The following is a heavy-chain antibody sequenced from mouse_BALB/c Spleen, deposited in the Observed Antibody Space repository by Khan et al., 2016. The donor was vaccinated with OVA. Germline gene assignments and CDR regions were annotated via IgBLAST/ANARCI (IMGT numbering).Heavy chain of an antibody. D-gene: IGHD4-1*01. V-gene: IGHV4-1*02. Sequence: EVQLVESGGGLVQPGGSLKLSCAASGFDFSRYWMIWVRQAPGKGLEWIGEINTDSSTINYTQSLKDKFIISRDNAKNTLYLQMSTVRSEDTALYYCARLWDVGAMDYWGQGTSVTVSS. CDR1: GFDFSRYW. CDR2: INTDSSTI. J-gene: IGHJ4*01. CDR3: ARLWDVGAMDY.